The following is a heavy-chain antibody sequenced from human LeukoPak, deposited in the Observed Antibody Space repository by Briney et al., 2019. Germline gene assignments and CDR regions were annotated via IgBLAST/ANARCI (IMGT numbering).Heavy chain of an antibody. Sequence: GGSLRLSCAASGFTFRTYGMHWVRQAPGKGLEWVTFIRCDGSDKYYADSVKGRFTISRDNSKNTLFLQMNSLRVADTAVYYCAKRADYYDSSRALYDAFDLWGQGTMVTVSS. CDR2: IRCDGSDK. D-gene: IGHD3-16*01. V-gene: IGHV3-30*02. CDR3: AKRADYYDSSRALYDAFDL. J-gene: IGHJ3*01. CDR1: GFTFRTYG.